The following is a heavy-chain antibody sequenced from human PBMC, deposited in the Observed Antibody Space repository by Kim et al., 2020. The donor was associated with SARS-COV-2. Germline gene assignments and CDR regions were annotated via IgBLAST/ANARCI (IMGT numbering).Heavy chain of an antibody. J-gene: IGHJ4*02. CDR3: ARDPNYYDSSGHFDY. Sequence: AQSFQGRVTMTRDTSTSTVFMELSSLRSEDTAVYYCARDPNYYDSSGHFDYWGQGTLVTVSS. D-gene: IGHD3-22*01. V-gene: IGHV1-46*01.